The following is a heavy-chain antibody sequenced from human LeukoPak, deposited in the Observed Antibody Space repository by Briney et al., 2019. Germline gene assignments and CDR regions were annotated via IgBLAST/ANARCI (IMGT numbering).Heavy chain of an antibody. CDR3: ARGLTGYSYAGY. J-gene: IGHJ4*02. CDR1: GYTFTSYD. D-gene: IGHD5-18*01. CDR2: MNPNSGNT. V-gene: IGHV1-8*01. Sequence: ASVTVSCKASGYTFTSYDINWVRQATGQGLEWMGWMNPNSGNTGYAQKFQGRVTMTRNTSISTAYMELSSLRSEDTAVYYCARGLTGYSYAGYWGQGTLVTVSS.